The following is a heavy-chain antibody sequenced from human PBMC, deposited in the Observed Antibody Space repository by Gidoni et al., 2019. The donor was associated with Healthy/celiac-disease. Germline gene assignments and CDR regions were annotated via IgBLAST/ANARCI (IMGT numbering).Heavy chain of an antibody. Sequence: EVQLLESGGGLVQPGGSLSLSCAASGFPFSSYAMSWVRQAPGKGLEWVSAISGSGGSTYYADSVKGRFTISRDNSKNTLYLQMNSLRAEDTAVYYCAKKSSSGQGWEDWGQGTLVTVSS. V-gene: IGHV3-23*01. D-gene: IGHD6-6*01. CDR3: AKKSSSGQGWED. CDR1: GFPFSSYA. CDR2: ISGSGGST. J-gene: IGHJ4*02.